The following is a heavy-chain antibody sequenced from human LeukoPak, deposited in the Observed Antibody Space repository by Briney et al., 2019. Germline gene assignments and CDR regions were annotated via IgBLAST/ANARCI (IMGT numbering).Heavy chain of an antibody. CDR1: GGSISSYY. D-gene: IGHD2-15*01. CDR2: FHNSGTS. J-gene: IGHJ4*02. CDR3: VREILYCTGGSCYRGPFDN. Sequence: PSETLSLTCTVSGGSISSYYWSWIRQPPGKGLEWIGYFHNSGTSTYNPSLKSRVTISADTSNNQFSLKLNSVTAADTAVYYCVREILYCTGGSCYRGPFDNWGQGTLVTVSA. V-gene: IGHV4-4*08.